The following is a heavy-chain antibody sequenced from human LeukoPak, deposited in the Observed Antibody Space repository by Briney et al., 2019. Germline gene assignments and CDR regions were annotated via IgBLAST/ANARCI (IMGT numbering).Heavy chain of an antibody. V-gene: IGHV4-59*01. CDR1: CGSLRSDY. D-gene: IGHD4-17*01. Sequence: SETLSLTCSVSCGSLRSDYWAWIRQPPGKGLEWIGCIYYSGSTNYNPSLKRRVTISVDASKNQFSLRLTSVTAADTAVYYCAREPDTVTIGVWGHGTLVTVSS. CDR3: AREPDTVTIGV. CDR2: IYYSGST. J-gene: IGHJ4*01.